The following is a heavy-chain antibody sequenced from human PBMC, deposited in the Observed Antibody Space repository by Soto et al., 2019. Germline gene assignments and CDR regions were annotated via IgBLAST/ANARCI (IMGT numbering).Heavy chain of an antibody. V-gene: IGHV1-3*01. J-gene: IGHJ6*02. CDR1: GYTFTSNA. CDR3: ARDSGGMDV. CDR2: INAGNGNT. Sequence: SVKVTCKASGYTFTSNARQWVRQAPGQRLEWMGWINAGNGNTKYSQKFQGRVTITRDTSANTSYMELSSLRSEDTAVYYCARDSGGMDVWGQGTTVTVSS.